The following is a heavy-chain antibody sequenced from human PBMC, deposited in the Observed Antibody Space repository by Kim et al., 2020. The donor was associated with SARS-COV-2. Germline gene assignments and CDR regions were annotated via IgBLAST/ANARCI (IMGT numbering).Heavy chain of an antibody. CDR2: IWYDGSNK. CDR1: GFTFSSYG. CDR3: ATRRLYPGIAAAGEFYYYYYMDV. J-gene: IGHJ6*03. V-gene: IGHV3-33*01. Sequence: GGSLRLSCAASGFTFSSYGMHWVRQAPGKGLEWVAVIWYDGSNKYYADSVKGRFTISRDNSKNTLYLQMNSLRAEDTAVYYCATRRLYPGIAAAGEFYYYYYMDVWGKGTTVTVSS. D-gene: IGHD6-13*01.